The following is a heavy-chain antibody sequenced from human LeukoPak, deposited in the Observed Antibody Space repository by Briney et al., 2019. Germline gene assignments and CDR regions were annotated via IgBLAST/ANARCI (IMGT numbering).Heavy chain of an antibody. V-gene: IGHV4-59*08. Sequence: SETLSLTCNVSGGSISSYYWSWIRQPPGKGLEWIGYIYYNGNTNYNPSLKSRVTISADTSKNQFSLKLSSVTAADTAMYYCARQRDNALSYFDYWGQGTLVPVSS. CDR3: ARQRDNALSYFDY. J-gene: IGHJ4*02. CDR2: IYYNGNT. D-gene: IGHD1-14*01. CDR1: GGSISSYY.